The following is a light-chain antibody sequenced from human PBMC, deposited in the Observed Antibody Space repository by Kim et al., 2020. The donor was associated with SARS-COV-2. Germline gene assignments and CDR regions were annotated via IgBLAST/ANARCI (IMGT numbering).Light chain of an antibody. Sequence: QPVSVPSDGTSIDVGDYNYVTWYQQHPSKVPKLLIYDVNSRPSGISERFAASTSGNTASLTISGLQADDEADYYCSSYTSSRTLDIFGTGTKVTVL. J-gene: IGLJ1*01. V-gene: IGLV2-14*03. CDR1: SIDVGDYNY. CDR3: SSYTSSRTLDI. CDR2: DVN.